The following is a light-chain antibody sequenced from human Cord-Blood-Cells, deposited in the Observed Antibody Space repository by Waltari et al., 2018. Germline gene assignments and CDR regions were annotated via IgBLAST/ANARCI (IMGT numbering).Light chain of an antibody. CDR1: QSISSY. J-gene: IGKJ1*01. CDR2: AAS. CDR3: QQSYSTPRT. V-gene: IGKV1-39*01. Sequence: DIQMTQSPSSLSASVGDRVTITCRASQSISSYLNWYQQKPGKAPKLLIYAASSLQSGVPSRFSVSGSETDFTLTISSLQPEDFATYYCQQSYSTPRTYGQGTKVEIK.